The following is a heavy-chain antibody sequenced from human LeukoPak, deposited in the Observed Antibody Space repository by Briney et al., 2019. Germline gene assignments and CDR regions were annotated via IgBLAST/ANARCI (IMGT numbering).Heavy chain of an antibody. CDR3: AKALRHRAAPYYFDY. D-gene: IGHD6-6*01. J-gene: IGHJ4*02. CDR1: GFTFSSYA. CDR2: ISGSGGST. V-gene: IGHV3-23*01. Sequence: GGSLRLSCAASGFTFSSYAMSWVRQAPGKGLEWVSAISGSGGSTYYADSVKGLFTISRDNSKNTLYLQMNSLRAEDTAVYYCAKALRHRAAPYYFDYWGQGTLVTVSS.